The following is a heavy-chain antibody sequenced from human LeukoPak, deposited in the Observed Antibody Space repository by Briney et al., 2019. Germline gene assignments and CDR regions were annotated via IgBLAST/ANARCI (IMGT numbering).Heavy chain of an antibody. V-gene: IGHV4-4*07. CDR1: GGSISSYY. D-gene: IGHD5-12*01. CDR2: IYTSGST. CDR3: ASQPYSGYGGNNWFDP. J-gene: IGHJ5*02. Sequence: PSETLSLTCTVSGGSISSYYWSWIRQPAGKGLEWIGRIYTSGSTNYNPSLKSRVTMSVDTSKNQFSLKLSSVTAADTAVYYCASQPYSGYGGNNWFDPWGQGTLGTVSS.